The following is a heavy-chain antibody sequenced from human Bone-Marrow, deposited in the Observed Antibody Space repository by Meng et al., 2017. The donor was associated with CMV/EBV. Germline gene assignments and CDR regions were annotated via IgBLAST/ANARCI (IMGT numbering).Heavy chain of an antibody. Sequence: SETLSLTCTVSGGSISSSNYYWGWIRQPPGKGLEWIGSIYYSGSTYYNPSLKSRVTISVDTSKNQFSLKLYSVIAADTAVYYCARSPYCSGGSCRPHNYFDYWGQGTLVTVSS. V-gene: IGHV4-39*07. J-gene: IGHJ4*02. D-gene: IGHD2-15*01. CDR3: ARSPYCSGGSCRPHNYFDY. CDR1: GGSISSSNYY. CDR2: IYYSGST.